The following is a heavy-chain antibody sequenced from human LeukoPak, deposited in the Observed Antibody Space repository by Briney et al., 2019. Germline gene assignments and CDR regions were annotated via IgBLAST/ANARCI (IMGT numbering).Heavy chain of an antibody. CDR2: ISLAGQT. CDR3: SRGSGPFRPFCY. Sequence: PSGTLSLTCGVSGGSISGTNWWSWVRQPPGQGLEWIGEISLAGQTNYNPSLNGRVTMSLDKSSNQLSLHLTSGTARETASYFFSRGSGPFRPFCYWGQGTLVIVSS. V-gene: IGHV4-4*02. CDR1: GGSISGTNW. J-gene: IGHJ4*02. D-gene: IGHD1-26*01.